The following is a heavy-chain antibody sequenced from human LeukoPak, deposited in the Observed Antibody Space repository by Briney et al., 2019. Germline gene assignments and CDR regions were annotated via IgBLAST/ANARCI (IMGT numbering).Heavy chain of an antibody. D-gene: IGHD3-10*01. V-gene: IGHV3-23*01. Sequence: QPGGSLRLSCAASGFTFSSYAMSWVRQAPGKGLEWVSAISGSGGSTYYADSVKGRFTISRDSSKNTLYLQMNSLRAEDTAVYYCAKGWFVQYVPPVVWGQGTMVTVSS. CDR2: ISGSGGST. J-gene: IGHJ3*01. CDR3: AKGWFVQYVPPVV. CDR1: GFTFSSYA.